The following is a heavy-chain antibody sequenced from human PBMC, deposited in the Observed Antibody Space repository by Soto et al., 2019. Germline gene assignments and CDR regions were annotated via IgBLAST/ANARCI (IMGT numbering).Heavy chain of an antibody. CDR1: GGSFSGYY. CDR2: INHSGST. J-gene: IGHJ6*03. Sequence: SETLSLTCAVYGGSFSGYYWSWIRQPPGKGLEWIGEINHSGSTNYNPSLKSRVTISVDTSKNQFSLKLSSVTAADTAVYYCARCHYYYYNMDVWGQGTTVTVSS. CDR3: ARCHYYYYNMDV. V-gene: IGHV4-34*01.